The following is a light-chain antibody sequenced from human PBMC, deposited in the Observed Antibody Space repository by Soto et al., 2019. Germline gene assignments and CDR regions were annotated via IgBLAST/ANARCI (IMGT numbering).Light chain of an antibody. J-gene: IGKJ1*01. Sequence: IQMTQSPSTMSASVGDTVTIICRASESIYSWLAWYKQIPGKAPKLLMYKTSTLQSGVPSRFIGSGSGAEYTLTISSLQPDDCATYYCQEYNTNSRTFGQGTRVENK. V-gene: IGKV1-5*03. CDR3: QEYNTNSRT. CDR1: ESIYSW. CDR2: KTS.